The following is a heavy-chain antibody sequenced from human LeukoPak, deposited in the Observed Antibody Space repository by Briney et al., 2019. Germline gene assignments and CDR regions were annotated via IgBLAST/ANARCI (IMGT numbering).Heavy chain of an antibody. Sequence: WGSLRLSCAASGFTFSTYGMNWVRQAPGKGLEWVSYISHTSDAIYYPDSVKGRFTISRDNAKNSLYLQMNSLRDEDTAVYYCARASPSGYDYWGQGTLVTVSS. J-gene: IGHJ4*02. CDR3: ARASPSGYDY. V-gene: IGHV3-48*02. CDR1: GFTFSTYG. D-gene: IGHD3-22*01. CDR2: ISHTSDAI.